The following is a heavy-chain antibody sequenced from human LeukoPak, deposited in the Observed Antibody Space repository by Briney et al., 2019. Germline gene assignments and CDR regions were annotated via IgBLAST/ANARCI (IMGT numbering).Heavy chain of an antibody. D-gene: IGHD1-14*01. J-gene: IGHJ6*03. CDR2: IYPGDSDT. Sequence: GESLKISCKGSGYSFTSYWIGWVRQMPGKGLEWMGIIYPGDSDTGYSPSFQGQVTISADKSISTAYLQWSSLKASDTAMYYCARRDSQGSEYYYMDVWGKGTTVTVSS. CDR1: GYSFTSYW. CDR3: ARRDSQGSEYYYMDV. V-gene: IGHV5-51*01.